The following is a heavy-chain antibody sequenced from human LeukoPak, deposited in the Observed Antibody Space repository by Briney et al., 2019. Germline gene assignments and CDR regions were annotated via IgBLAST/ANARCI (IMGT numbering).Heavy chain of an antibody. CDR3: ARAVVRGVRAEYFQH. V-gene: IGHV4-4*07. J-gene: IGHJ1*01. CDR2: IYSSGST. D-gene: IGHD3-10*01. CDR1: GGSISANY. Sequence: SGTLSLTCAVSGGSISANYWIWMRQPAGKGLEYIGRIYSSGSTNYNPSLKSRVTMSVDTSKNQFSLKLSSVTAADTAVYYCARAVVRGVRAEYFQHWGQGTLVTVSS.